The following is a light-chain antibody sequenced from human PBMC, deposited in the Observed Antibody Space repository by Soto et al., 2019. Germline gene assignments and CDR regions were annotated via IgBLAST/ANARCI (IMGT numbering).Light chain of an antibody. CDR1: QSVSKY. J-gene: IGKJ4*01. CDR2: DAS. Sequence: EIVLTQSPATLSLSPGERATLSCRASQSVSKYLAWYQQKPGQAPRLLIHDASNRATGIPARFSGSGSGTDYTFTIRSLEPENFGVYYCQQRINWPQITFGGGTKVEIK. CDR3: QQRINWPQIT. V-gene: IGKV3-11*01.